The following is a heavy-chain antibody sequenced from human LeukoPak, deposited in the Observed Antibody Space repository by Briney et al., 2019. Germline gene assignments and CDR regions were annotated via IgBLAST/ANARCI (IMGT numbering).Heavy chain of an antibody. CDR2: IYYSGST. Sequence: SETLSLTCAVYGGSFNGNYWSWIRQPPGKGLEWIGNIYYSGSTYYNPSLKSRVTISVDTSKNQFSLKLRSVTAADTAVYYCARGTVGYCSGGSCQGWFDPWGQGTLVTVSS. J-gene: IGHJ5*02. CDR1: GGSFNGNY. CDR3: ARGTVGYCSGGSCQGWFDP. D-gene: IGHD2-15*01. V-gene: IGHV4-34*01.